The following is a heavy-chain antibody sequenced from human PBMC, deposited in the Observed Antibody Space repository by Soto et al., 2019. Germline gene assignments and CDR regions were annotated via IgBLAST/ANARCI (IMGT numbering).Heavy chain of an antibody. CDR2: INPSGGAT. D-gene: IGHD1-26*01. Sequence: QVQLVQSGAEAKKPGASVKISCKASGYTLTSHYMHWVRQAPGQGPEWMGRINPSGGATTYAQKFRGSVTSTTDTSTSTVYMERNSLRIDDTAMYYCARDAPPWEPPANWFDPWGQGTLVTVSS. V-gene: IGHV1-46*01. J-gene: IGHJ5*02. CDR1: GYTLTSHY. CDR3: ARDAPPWEPPANWFDP.